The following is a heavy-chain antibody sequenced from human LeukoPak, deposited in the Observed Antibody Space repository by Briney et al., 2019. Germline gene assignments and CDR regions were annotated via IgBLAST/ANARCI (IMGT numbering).Heavy chain of an antibody. CDR1: GFTFSSYW. J-gene: IGHJ5*02. Sequence: GGSLRLSCAASGFTFSSYWMSWVRQAPGKGLEWVANIKQDGSEKYYVDSVKGRFTISRDNAKNSLNLQMSSLRAEDTAVYYCAGDLGQYYDTSDNWFDPWGQGTLVTVSS. D-gene: IGHD3-22*01. CDR3: AGDLGQYYDTSDNWFDP. CDR2: IKQDGSEK. V-gene: IGHV3-7*01.